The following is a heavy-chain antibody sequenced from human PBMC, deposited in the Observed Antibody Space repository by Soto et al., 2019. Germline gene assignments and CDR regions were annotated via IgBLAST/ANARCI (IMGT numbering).Heavy chain of an antibody. CDR3: ARDSGDNWNDRPTDYGMDV. V-gene: IGHV3-21*01. J-gene: IGHJ6*02. D-gene: IGHD1-1*01. CDR2: ISRSSSYT. CDR1: GFTFRSYS. Sequence: GGSLRLSWAASGFTFRSYSMNWVRQAPGKGLEWVSSISRSSSYTYYADSGKGRFTISRDNAKNSLYLQMNSLKAEDTAVYYCARDSGDNWNDRPTDYGMDVWGQGTTVTVSS.